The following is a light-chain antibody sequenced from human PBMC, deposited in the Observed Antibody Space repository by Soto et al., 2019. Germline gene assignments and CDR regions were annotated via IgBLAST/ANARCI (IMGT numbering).Light chain of an antibody. CDR2: GAS. V-gene: IGKV3-20*01. Sequence: EIVLTQSPGTLSLSPGERATLSCRASQSVSGSFLAWYQQKPGQAPRLLIFGASSRATDIPDRFSGSGSGTDFTLTISRLEPEDSAMYYCQQYGSSSYTFGQGTKLDIK. CDR1: QSVSGSF. CDR3: QQYGSSSYT. J-gene: IGKJ2*01.